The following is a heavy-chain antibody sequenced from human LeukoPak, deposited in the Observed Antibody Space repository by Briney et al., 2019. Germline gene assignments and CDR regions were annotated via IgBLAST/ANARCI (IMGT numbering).Heavy chain of an antibody. J-gene: IGHJ4*02. CDR3: ARSKSYYGDYPGGVDY. CDR1: GGSFSGYY. D-gene: IGHD4-17*01. Sequence: NPSETLSLACAVYGGSFSGYYWNWIRQPPGKGLEWIGEINHSGSTTYNPSLKSRVTISVDTSKNQFSLKLSSVTAADTAVYYCARSKSYYGDYPGGVDYWGQGTLVTVSS. V-gene: IGHV4-34*01. CDR2: INHSGST.